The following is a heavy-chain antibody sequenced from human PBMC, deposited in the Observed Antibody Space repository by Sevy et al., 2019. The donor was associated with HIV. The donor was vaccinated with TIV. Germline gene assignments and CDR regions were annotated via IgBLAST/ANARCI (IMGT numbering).Heavy chain of an antibody. Sequence: SETLSLPCTVSGGSISSYFWSWIRQPPGKGLEWIGYVYSSGSTHYNPSLKSRVTMSVDTSKDQLSLKLSSVTAADTAVYYCASMASGSNYFDYWGQGTLVTVSS. CDR2: VYSSGST. V-gene: IGHV4-59*01. D-gene: IGHD3-10*01. CDR1: GGSISSYF. CDR3: ASMASGSNYFDY. J-gene: IGHJ4*02.